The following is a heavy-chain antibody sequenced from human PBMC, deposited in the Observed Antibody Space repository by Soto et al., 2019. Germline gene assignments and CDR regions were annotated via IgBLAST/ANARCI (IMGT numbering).Heavy chain of an antibody. CDR1: GLTFTSSA. CDR3: AARSVIRLLTLYGMDV. Sequence: VKVSCKASGLTFTSSAVQWMRQARGQRLEWIGWIVVGSGNTNYAQKFQERVTITRDMSTSTAYMELSSLRSEDPAVYYCAARSVIRLLTLYGMDVWGQGTTVTVSS. CDR2: IVVGSGNT. V-gene: IGHV1-58*01. D-gene: IGHD3-16*02. J-gene: IGHJ6*02.